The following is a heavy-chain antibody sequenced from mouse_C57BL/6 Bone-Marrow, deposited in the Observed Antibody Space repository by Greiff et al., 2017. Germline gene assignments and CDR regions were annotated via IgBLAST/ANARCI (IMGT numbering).Heavy chain of an antibody. J-gene: IGHJ2*01. Sequence: EVKLVESGGGLVKPGGSLKLSCAASGFTFSSYAMSWVRQTPEKRLEWVATISDGGSYTYYPDNVKGRFTISRDNAKNNLYLQMSHLKAEDTAMYYCARDRNWDEYYFDYWGQGTTLTLSS. V-gene: IGHV5-4*01. CDR3: ARDRNWDEYYFDY. CDR2: ISDGGSYT. D-gene: IGHD4-1*01. CDR1: GFTFSSYA.